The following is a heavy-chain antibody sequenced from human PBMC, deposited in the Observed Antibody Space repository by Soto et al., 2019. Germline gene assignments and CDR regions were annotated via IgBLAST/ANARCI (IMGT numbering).Heavy chain of an antibody. D-gene: IGHD5-12*01. CDR3: ASDSGYDVDAFDI. CDR2: ISYDGSNK. CDR1: GFTFSSYA. J-gene: IGHJ3*02. V-gene: IGHV3-30-3*01. Sequence: XGSLRLSCAASGFTFSSYAMHWVRQAPGKGLEWVAVISYDGSNKYYADSVKGRFTISRDNSKNTLYLQMNSLRAEDTAVYYCASDSGYDVDAFDIWGQGTMVTVSS.